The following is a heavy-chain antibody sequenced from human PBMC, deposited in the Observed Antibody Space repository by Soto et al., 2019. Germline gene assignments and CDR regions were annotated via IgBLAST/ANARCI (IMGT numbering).Heavy chain of an antibody. Sequence: SLRLSCAASGFTFSSYSMNWVRQAPGKGLEWVSYISSSSSTIYYADSVKGRFTISRDNAKNSLYLQMNSLRDEDTAVYYCARATSDWSSTYDYWGPGTLVTVSS. CDR3: ARATSDWSSTYDY. CDR1: GFTFSSYS. CDR2: ISSSSSTI. J-gene: IGHJ4*02. V-gene: IGHV3-48*02. D-gene: IGHD6-19*01.